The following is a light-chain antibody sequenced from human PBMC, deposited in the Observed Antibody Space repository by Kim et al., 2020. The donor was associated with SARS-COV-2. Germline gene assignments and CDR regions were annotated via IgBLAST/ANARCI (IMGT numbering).Light chain of an antibody. Sequence: GQSITISCTGTSRDIGAFNYVSWFQPHPGKAPKLMIYDVSERPSGISNRFSGSTSGYTASLTISGLQAEDEADYYCSSYTTANTRLFGTGTKVTVL. V-gene: IGLV2-14*03. CDR3: SSYTTANTRL. CDR1: SRDIGAFNY. CDR2: DVS. J-gene: IGLJ1*01.